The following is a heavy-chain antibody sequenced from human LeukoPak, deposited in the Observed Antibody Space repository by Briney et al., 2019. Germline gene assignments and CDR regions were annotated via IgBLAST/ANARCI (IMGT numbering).Heavy chain of an antibody. CDR1: GGPISSSSYY. CDR2: IYYSGST. D-gene: IGHD1-26*01. CDR3: ARLKGGSYFYYFDY. V-gene: IGHV4-39*01. Sequence: SETLSLTCTVSGGPISSSSYYWGWIRQPPGKGLEWIGSIYYSGSTYYNPSLKSRVTISVDTSKNQFSLKLSSVTAADTAVYYCARLKGGSYFYYFDYWGQGTLVTVSS. J-gene: IGHJ4*02.